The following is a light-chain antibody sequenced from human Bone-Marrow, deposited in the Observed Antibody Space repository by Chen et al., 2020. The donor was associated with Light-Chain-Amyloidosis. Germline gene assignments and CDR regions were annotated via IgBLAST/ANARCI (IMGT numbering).Light chain of an antibody. V-gene: IGLV3-21*02. CDR3: QVWDRGSDRPV. CDR1: NIGSTS. CDR2: DDS. J-gene: IGLJ3*02. Sequence: SYVLTQPSSVSVAPGQTATIACGGHNIGSTSVHWYQQTPGQAPLLVVYDDSDRPSGIPERLGGYDSGNTAILTVSRVEAGDEAVYYGQVWDRGSDRPVFGGGTKLTVL.